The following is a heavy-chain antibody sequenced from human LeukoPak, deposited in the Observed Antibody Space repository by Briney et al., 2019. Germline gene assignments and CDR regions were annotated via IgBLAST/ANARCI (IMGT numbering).Heavy chain of an antibody. V-gene: IGHV3-15*01. D-gene: IGHD3-3*01. CDR1: GFPFSIAW. CDR2: IKSRGDGETR. CDR3: AAVGEGLSNAFNT. Sequence: GGSLRLSCAASGFPFSIAWMSWVRHAPGRGLEWVGRIKSRGDGETRDYAAPVKDRFIISRDDSKNTLYLQMNSLRTEDTAIYYCAAVGEGLSNAFNTWGQGTLVTVSA. J-gene: IGHJ3*02.